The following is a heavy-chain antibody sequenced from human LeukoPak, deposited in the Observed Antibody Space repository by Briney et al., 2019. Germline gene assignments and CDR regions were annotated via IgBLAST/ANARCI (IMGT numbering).Heavy chain of an antibody. V-gene: IGHV3-30-3*01. CDR3: ARVLDGDYYFDY. J-gene: IGHJ4*02. CDR2: ISYDGSNK. D-gene: IGHD4-17*01. Sequence: HPGRSLRLSCAASGFTFSSYAMHWVRQAPGKGLEWVAVISYDGSNKYYADSVKGRFTISRDNSKNTLYLQMNSLRAEDTAVYYCARVLDGDYYFDYWGQGTLVTVSS. CDR1: GFTFSSYA.